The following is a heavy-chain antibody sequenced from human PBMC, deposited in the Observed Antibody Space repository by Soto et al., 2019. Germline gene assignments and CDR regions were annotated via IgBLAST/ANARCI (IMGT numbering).Heavy chain of an antibody. V-gene: IGHV3-30-3*01. D-gene: IGHD3-22*01. CDR1: GFTFSTFA. CDR3: ARDPAGGSGYYYLFDY. Sequence: GGSLRFSCAASGFTFSTFAMHWVRQAPGKGLDWVAVISYDGSNKYYADSVKGRFTISRDNSKNTLYLQMNSLRAEDTAVYYCARDPAGGSGYYYLFDYWGQGTLVTVSS. CDR2: ISYDGSNK. J-gene: IGHJ4*02.